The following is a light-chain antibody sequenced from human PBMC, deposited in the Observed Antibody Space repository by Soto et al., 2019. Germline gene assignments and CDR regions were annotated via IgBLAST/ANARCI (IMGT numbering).Light chain of an antibody. V-gene: IGKV1-5*03. CDR1: QSVSGW. Sequence: DIQMTQSPSTLSASVGDTVTVTCRASQSVSGWLAWYQQKPGKAPKLLIYKASRLERGVPSRFSGSRTGTEFTLTITSLQADDFATYYCQQYDKYWTFGQGTKVDIK. CDR3: QQYDKYWT. J-gene: IGKJ1*01. CDR2: KAS.